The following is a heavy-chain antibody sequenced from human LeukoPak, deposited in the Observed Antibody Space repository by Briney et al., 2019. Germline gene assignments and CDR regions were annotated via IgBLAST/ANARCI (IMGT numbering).Heavy chain of an antibody. V-gene: IGHV4-59*01. CDR2: IYYSGCT. Sequence: PSGTLSLTCTVSGGSISNYYWSWIRQPPGKGLEWIGYIYYSGCTNYNPSLKSRVTISVDTSKNQFSLKLSSVTAADTAVYYCARQYDILTGYLNWFDPWGQGTLVTVSS. J-gene: IGHJ5*02. CDR3: ARQYDILTGYLNWFDP. CDR1: GGSISNYY. D-gene: IGHD3-9*01.